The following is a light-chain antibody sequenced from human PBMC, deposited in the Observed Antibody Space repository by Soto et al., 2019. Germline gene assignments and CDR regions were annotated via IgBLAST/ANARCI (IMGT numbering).Light chain of an antibody. Sequence: QSVLTQPASVSGSPGQSITFSCTGTSSDIGVYNYVSWYQQHPGKAPKLMIYEVNNRPSGVSNRFSGSKSGNTASLTISGLQAEDEADYYCSSYTTSNPYVFGTGTNVTV. CDR3: SSYTTSNPYV. CDR1: SSDIGVYNY. V-gene: IGLV2-14*01. CDR2: EVN. J-gene: IGLJ1*01.